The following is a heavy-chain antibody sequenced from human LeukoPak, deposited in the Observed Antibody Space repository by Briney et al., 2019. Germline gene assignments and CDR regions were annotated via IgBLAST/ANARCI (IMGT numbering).Heavy chain of an antibody. V-gene: IGHV4-59*08. J-gene: IGHJ1*01. CDR2: IHYSGST. CDR1: GGSTRRYY. D-gene: IGHD6-13*01. Sequence: SETLSLTCTVSGGSTRRYYWSWIRQPPGKSLEWIGYIHYSGSTTYNPSLKSRVSISIDTSKTQFSLNLSSATAADTAVYYCARLPGIAAIWGQGTLVIVSS. CDR3: ARLPGIAAI.